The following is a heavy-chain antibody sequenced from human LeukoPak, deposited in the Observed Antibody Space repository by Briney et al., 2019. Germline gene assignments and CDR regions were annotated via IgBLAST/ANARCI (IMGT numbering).Heavy chain of an antibody. D-gene: IGHD3-3*01. CDR1: GFTFDDYA. CDR2: ISWNSGSI. CDR3: AKAGYYDFWSGYPVYYFDY. J-gene: IGHJ4*02. V-gene: IGHV3-9*01. Sequence: PGGSLRLSCAASGFTFDDYAMHWVRQAPGKGLEWVSGISWNSGSIGYADSVKGRSTISRDNAKNSLYLQMNSLRAEDTALYYCAKAGYYDFWSGYPVYYFDYWGQGTLVTVSS.